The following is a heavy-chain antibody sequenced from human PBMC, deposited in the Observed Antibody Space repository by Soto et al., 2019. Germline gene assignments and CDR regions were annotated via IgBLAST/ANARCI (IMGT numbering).Heavy chain of an antibody. D-gene: IGHD3-10*01. CDR2: ISPMFGAA. V-gene: IGHV1-69*19. CDR3: AREVQVHTPAFVY. Sequence: QVQLVQSGAEMKKPGSSVKVSCQSSGGTFNTYAMNWGRQAPGQGPEWMGDISPMFGAANYAPKFQGRVTITADESTGTSDMQVSSLTSEDTTLYFCAREVQVHTPAFVYWGQGPLVTVSS. CDR1: GGTFNTYA. J-gene: IGHJ4*02.